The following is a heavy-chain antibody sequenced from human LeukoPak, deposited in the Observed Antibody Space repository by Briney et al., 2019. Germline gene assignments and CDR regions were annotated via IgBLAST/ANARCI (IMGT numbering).Heavy chain of an antibody. CDR1: GFTFSSYG. V-gene: IGHV3-33*01. Sequence: GRSLRLSCAASGFTFSSYGMHWVRQAPGKGLEWVAGIRYDGSNKYYADTVKGRVTISRDNSKNTLYPQMNSLRAEDTAVYYCARRQDSYGYGWYYFDYGGRGHLVPVSS. CDR3: ARRQDSYGYGWYYFDY. CDR2: IRYDGSNK. J-gene: IGHJ4*02. D-gene: IGHD5-18*01.